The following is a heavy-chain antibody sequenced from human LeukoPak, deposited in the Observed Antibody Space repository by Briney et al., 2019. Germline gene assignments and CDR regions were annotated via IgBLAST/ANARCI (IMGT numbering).Heavy chain of an antibody. V-gene: IGHV3-21*01. CDR2: ISTISSHI. Sequence: GGYLRLSCAASGFTFSSYSMNWVRPGPGSGLEWVSSISTISSHIYYADPMKGRFTISRDNAKNSLYLQTNSLRAEDTAVYYCARDRRNVSVTLDYWGQGTLVTVSS. CDR1: GFTFSSYS. CDR3: ARDRRNVSVTLDY. J-gene: IGHJ4*02. D-gene: IGHD4-17*01.